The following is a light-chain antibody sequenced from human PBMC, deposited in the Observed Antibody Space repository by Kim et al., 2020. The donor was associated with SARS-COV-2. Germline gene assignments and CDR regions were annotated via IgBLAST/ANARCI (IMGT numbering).Light chain of an antibody. CDR2: AAS. V-gene: IGKV1-39*01. CDR3: QQGFSTPPT. J-gene: IGKJ4*01. CDR1: QSISNY. Sequence: DIQMTQSPSSLSAFVGDRVTITCRASQSISNYLNWYQRKPGKAPELLIFAASSLRSGVPSRFSASGSGTDFTLTISSLQSEDFATYYCQQGFSTPPTFGGGTKLEI.